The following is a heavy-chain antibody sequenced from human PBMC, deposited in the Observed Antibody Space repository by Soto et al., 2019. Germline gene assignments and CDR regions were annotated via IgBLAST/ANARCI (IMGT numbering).Heavy chain of an antibody. J-gene: IGHJ6*02. CDR1: GASITSRY. CDR3: AGIDFWSGMRAYGMDV. CDR2: IYHNGHT. V-gene: IGHV4-59*11. D-gene: IGHD3-3*01. Sequence: QVQLQESGPGLVRPSETLSLTCTVSGASITSRYWNWIRQSPGKGLEYIGYIYHNGHTYQNPSLEGRVTISVDTSKNQFSLRLISVTAADTAVYFCAGIDFWSGMRAYGMDVWGQGTTVTVSS.